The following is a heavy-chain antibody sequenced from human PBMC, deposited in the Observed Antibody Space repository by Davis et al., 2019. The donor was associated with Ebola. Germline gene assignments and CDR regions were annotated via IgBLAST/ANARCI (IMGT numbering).Heavy chain of an antibody. CDR1: GYSFTSYW. V-gene: IGHV5-51*01. CDR2: IYPGDSDT. CDR3: ARPMIVETPVGDDAFDI. D-gene: IGHD3-22*01. J-gene: IGHJ3*02. Sequence: GESLKISCKGSGYSFTSYWIGWVRQMPGKGLEWMGIIYPGDSDTRYSPSFQGQVTISADKSISTAYLQWSSLKASDTAMYYCARPMIVETPVGDDAFDIWGQGTMVTVSS.